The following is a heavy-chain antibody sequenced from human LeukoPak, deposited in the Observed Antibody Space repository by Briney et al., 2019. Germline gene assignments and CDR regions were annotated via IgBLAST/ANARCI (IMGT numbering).Heavy chain of an antibody. CDR1: GGSISSYY. D-gene: IGHD1-26*01. J-gene: IGHJ4*02. CDR3: ARGSGSYAYYFDY. Sequence: MRSETLSLTCTVSGGSISSYYWSWIRQPPGKGLEWIGYIYYSGSTNYNPSLKSRVTISVDTSKNQFSLKPSSVTAADTAVYYCARGSGSYAYYFDYWGQGTLVTVSS. CDR2: IYYSGST. V-gene: IGHV4-59*01.